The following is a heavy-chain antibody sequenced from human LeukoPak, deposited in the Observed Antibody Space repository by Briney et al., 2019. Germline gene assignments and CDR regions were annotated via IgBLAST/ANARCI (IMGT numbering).Heavy chain of an antibody. V-gene: IGHV3-48*01. J-gene: IGHJ4*02. Sequence: GGSLRLSCAVSGFTFNSYTMNWVRQAPGKGLEWISYIWSGTTNIWYADSVKGRFTISRDNSKNTLYLQVNSLRAEDTAVYYCARALTKYSSGWNYFDYWGQGTLVTVSS. CDR2: IWSGTTNI. CDR3: ARALTKYSSGWNYFDY. D-gene: IGHD6-19*01. CDR1: GFTFNSYT.